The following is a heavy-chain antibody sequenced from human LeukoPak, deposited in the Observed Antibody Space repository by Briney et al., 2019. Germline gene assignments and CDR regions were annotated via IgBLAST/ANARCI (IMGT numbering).Heavy chain of an antibody. CDR3: ARVRLGYCSSTSCYVGGPFDY. J-gene: IGHJ4*02. V-gene: IGHV4-31*03. D-gene: IGHD2-2*01. Sequence: SQTLSLTCTVSGGSISSGGYYWSWIRQHPGKGLEWIGYIYYSGSTYYNPSLKSRVTISVDTSKTPFSLKLSSVTAADKAMYYCARVRLGYCSSTSCYVGGPFDYWGQGTLVTVSS. CDR1: GGSISSGGYY. CDR2: IYYSGST.